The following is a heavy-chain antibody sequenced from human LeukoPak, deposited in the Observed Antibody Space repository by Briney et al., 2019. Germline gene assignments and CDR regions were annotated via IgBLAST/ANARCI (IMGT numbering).Heavy chain of an antibody. CDR3: ARVPAVAGTKVEKDY. CDR1: GYTFTGYY. CDR2: INPNSGGT. V-gene: IGHV1-2*02. Sequence: ASVKVSCKASGYTFTGYYMHWVRQAPGQGLEWMGWINPNSGGTNYAQKFQGRVTMTRDTSTSTAYMELRSLRSDDTAVYYCARVPAVAGTKVEKDYWGQGTLVTVSS. J-gene: IGHJ4*02. D-gene: IGHD6-19*01.